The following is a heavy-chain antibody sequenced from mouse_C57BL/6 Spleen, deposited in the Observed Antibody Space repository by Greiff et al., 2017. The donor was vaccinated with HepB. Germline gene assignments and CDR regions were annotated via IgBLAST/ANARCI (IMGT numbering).Heavy chain of an antibody. D-gene: IGHD1-1*01. CDR2: IDPSDSYT. V-gene: IGHV1-59*01. CDR3: ARKGYYYGSSADY. CDR1: GYTFTSYW. J-gene: IGHJ2*01. Sequence: QVQLQQSGAELVRPGTSVKLSCKASGYTFTSYWMHWVKQRPGQGLEWIGVIDPSDSYTNYNQKFKGKATLTVDTSSSTAYMQLSSLTSEDSAVYYCARKGYYYGSSADYWGQGTTLTVSS.